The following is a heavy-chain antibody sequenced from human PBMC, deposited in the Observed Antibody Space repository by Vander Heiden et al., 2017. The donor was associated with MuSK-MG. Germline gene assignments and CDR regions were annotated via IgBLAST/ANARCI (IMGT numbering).Heavy chain of an antibody. CDR2: ISSSSSYI. Sequence: EVQLVESGGGLVKPGGSLRLSCAASGFTFSSYSMTWVRQAPGKGLEWVSSISSSSSYIYYADSVKGRFTISRDNAKNSLYLQMNSLRAEDTAVYYCARDPYYGSGSYYIDFDYWGQGTLVTVSS. CDR1: GFTFSSYS. D-gene: IGHD3-10*01. CDR3: ARDPYYGSGSYYIDFDY. V-gene: IGHV3-21*01. J-gene: IGHJ4*02.